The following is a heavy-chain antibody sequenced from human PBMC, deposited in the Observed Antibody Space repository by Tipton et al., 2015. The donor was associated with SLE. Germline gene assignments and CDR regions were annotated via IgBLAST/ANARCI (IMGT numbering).Heavy chain of an antibody. V-gene: IGHV4-59*08. CDR2: ISDGGGT. J-gene: IGHJ4*02. CDR3: ARPPKQEDYFDN. CDR1: GGSISSNY. Sequence: TLSLTCSVSGGSISSNYWIWIRQPPGKGLEWIGYISDGGGTNYNPSLKSRVTISVDPAKNQFSLKLTSVTAADTAVYYCARPPKQEDYFDNWGQGTLVTVSS.